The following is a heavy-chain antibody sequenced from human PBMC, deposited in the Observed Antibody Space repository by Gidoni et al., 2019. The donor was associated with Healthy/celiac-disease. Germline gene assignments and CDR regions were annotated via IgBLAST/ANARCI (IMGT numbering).Heavy chain of an antibody. CDR1: GGSISSGGYY. J-gene: IGHJ3*02. CDR2: IYYSGST. Sequence: QVQLQESGPGLVKPSQNLSLTCTVSGGSISSGGYYWSWIRQHPGKGLEWIGYIYYSGSTYYNPSLKSRVTISVDTSKNQFSLKLSSVTAADTAVYYCARSGYYDSSGRTDAFDIWGQGTMVTVSS. D-gene: IGHD3-22*01. V-gene: IGHV4-31*03. CDR3: ARSGYYDSSGRTDAFDI.